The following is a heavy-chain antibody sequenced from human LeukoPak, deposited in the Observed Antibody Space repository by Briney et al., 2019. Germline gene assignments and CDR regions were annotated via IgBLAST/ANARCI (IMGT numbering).Heavy chain of an antibody. V-gene: IGHV3-21*01. CDR1: GFTFSSYS. CDR2: ISSSSSYI. CDR3: AREISSWYEGFDY. Sequence: GGSLRLSCAASGFTFSSYSMNWVRQAPGKGLEWVSSISSSSSYIYYADSVKGRFTISRDNAKNSLYLQMNSLRAEDTAVYYCAREISSWYEGFDYWGQGTLVDVSS. D-gene: IGHD6-13*01. J-gene: IGHJ4*02.